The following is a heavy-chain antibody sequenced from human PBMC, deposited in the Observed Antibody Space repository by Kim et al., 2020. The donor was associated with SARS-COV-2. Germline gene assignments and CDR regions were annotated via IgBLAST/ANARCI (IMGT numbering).Heavy chain of an antibody. D-gene: IGHD3-10*01. V-gene: IGHV4-59*01. Sequence: SETLSLTCTVSGGSITNYYWSWIRQPPGKELEWIGYIYSSGSTIYNPSLKSRVTISVDTSKNQFSLRLSSVTAADTAVYYCARDFLDYYGSGADAFDVWGQGTMVTVSS. CDR3: ARDFLDYYGSGADAFDV. CDR2: IYSSGST. J-gene: IGHJ3*01. CDR1: GGSITNYY.